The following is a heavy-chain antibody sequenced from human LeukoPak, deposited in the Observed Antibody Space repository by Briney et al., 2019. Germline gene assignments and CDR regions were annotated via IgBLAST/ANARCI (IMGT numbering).Heavy chain of an antibody. D-gene: IGHD3-22*01. CDR2: INHSGST. CDR1: GGSFSGYY. J-gene: IGHJ6*03. Sequence: SETLSLTCAVYGGSFSGYYWSWIRQPPGKGLEWIGEINHSGSTNYNPSLKSRVTISVDTSKNQFSLKLSSVTAADTAVYYCARNTYYYDSSGYSLSYYYYYYMDVWGKGTTVTVSS. V-gene: IGHV4-34*01. CDR3: ARNTYYYDSSGYSLSYYYYYYMDV.